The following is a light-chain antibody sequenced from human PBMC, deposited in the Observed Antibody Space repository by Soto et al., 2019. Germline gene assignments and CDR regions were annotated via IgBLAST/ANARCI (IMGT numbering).Light chain of an antibody. V-gene: IGKV1-5*03. Sequence: DIQMTQSPSSLSASVGDRVTITCRASQGIRNELGWYQQKPGKAPKLLIYKASTLESGVPSRFSGSGSGTEFTLTISSLQPDDFGTYYCQQYNNYFRTFGQGTKVDIK. CDR3: QQYNNYFRT. CDR1: QGIRNE. J-gene: IGKJ1*01. CDR2: KAS.